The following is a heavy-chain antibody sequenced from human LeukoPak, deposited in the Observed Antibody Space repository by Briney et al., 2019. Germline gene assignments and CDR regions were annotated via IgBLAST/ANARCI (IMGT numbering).Heavy chain of an antibody. CDR2: IIPIFGIA. D-gene: IGHD1-14*01. CDR1: GGTFSSYA. Sequence: SVKVSCKASGGTFSSYAISWVRQAPGQGLEWMGRIIPIFGIANYAQKFQGRVTITADKSTSTAYMELSSLRSEDTAVYYCASIAESTPGNHQEYYGMDVWGQGATVTVSS. V-gene: IGHV1-69*04. CDR3: ASIAESTPGNHQEYYGMDV. J-gene: IGHJ6*02.